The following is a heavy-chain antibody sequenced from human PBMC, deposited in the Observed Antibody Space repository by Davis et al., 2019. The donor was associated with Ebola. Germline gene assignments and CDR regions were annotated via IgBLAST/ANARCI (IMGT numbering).Heavy chain of an antibody. J-gene: IGHJ6*02. D-gene: IGHD1-14*01. CDR3: ARDSPINAEPSYYAMDV. CDR1: GGSFSGYY. CDR2: INHSGST. Sequence: SETLSLTCAVYGGSFSGYYWSWIRQPPGKGLEWIGEINHSGSTNYNPSLKSRVTISVDTSKNQFSLKLSSVTAADTAVYYCARDSPINAEPSYYAMDVWGQGTTVTVSS. V-gene: IGHV4-34*01.